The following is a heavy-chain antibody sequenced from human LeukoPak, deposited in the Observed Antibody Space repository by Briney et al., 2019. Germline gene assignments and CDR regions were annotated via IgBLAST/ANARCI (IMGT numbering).Heavy chain of an antibody. CDR1: GFTFSSYA. D-gene: IGHD1-26*01. CDR2: ISGSGGST. J-gene: IGHJ5*02. V-gene: IGHV3-23*01. CDR3: AKDQAPWELTGSSPVFDP. Sequence: GGSLRLSCAASGFTFSSYAMSWVRQAPGKGLEWVSAISGSGGSTYYADSVKGRFTISRDNSKNTLYLQMNSLRAEDTAVYYCAKDQAPWELTGSSPVFDPWGQGTLVTVSS.